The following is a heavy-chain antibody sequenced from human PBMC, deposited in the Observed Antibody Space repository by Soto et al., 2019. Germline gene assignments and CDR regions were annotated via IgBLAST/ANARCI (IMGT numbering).Heavy chain of an antibody. CDR1: GFTFSSYA. V-gene: IGHV3-23*01. CDR3: AKDLTYMIVVVSPLGYFKH. D-gene: IGHD3-22*01. Sequence: GGSLRLSCAASGFTFSSYAMSWVRQAPGKGLEWVSAISGSGGSTYYADSVKGRFTISRDSSKNTLYLRMNSLRAEDTAVYYCAKDLTYMIVVVSPLGYFKHWGQGTLVTVSS. CDR2: ISGSGGST. J-gene: IGHJ1*01.